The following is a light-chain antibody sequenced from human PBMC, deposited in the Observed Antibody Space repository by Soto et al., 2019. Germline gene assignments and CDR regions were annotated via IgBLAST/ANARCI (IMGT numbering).Light chain of an antibody. Sequence: VMTQSPTNLSVSPGERATLSCRASHSVGSNLAWYQQNPGQAPRLLIYGASNRATGVPARFSGSGSATQFTLTISSLQSEDFGFYYCQQYKQWPVAFGGGTKVEIK. CDR2: GAS. CDR3: QQYKQWPVA. V-gene: IGKV3-15*01. J-gene: IGKJ4*01. CDR1: HSVGSN.